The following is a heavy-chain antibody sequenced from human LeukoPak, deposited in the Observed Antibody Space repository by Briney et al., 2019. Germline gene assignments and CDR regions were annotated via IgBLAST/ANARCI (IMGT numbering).Heavy chain of an antibody. D-gene: IGHD6-19*01. J-gene: IGHJ4*02. CDR2: IYSGGST. Sequence: GGXLRLSCAASGFTFSSNYMSWVRQAPGKGLEWVSVIYSGGSTYYSDSVKGRFTISRDNSKNTLYLQMNSLRAEDTAVYYCARAGAVAASFDYWGQGTLVTVSS. CDR1: GFTFSSNY. V-gene: IGHV3-53*01. CDR3: ARAGAVAASFDY.